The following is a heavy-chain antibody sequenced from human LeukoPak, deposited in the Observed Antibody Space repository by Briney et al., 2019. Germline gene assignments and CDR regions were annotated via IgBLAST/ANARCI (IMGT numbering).Heavy chain of an antibody. CDR3: AKGPRKSSNYQYFQH. CDR2: TSSSSGYI. D-gene: IGHD5-24*01. Sequence: PGGSLRLSCAASGFTFSSYSMNWVRQAPGKGLEWVSSTSSSSGYIYYADSVKGRFTISRDNAKNSLYLQMNSLRAEDTAGYYLAKGPRKSSNYQYFQHWGQGPLVTVSP. V-gene: IGHV3-21*01. CDR1: GFTFSSYS. J-gene: IGHJ1*01.